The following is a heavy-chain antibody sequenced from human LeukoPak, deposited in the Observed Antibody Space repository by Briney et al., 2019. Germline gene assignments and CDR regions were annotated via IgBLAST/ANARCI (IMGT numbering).Heavy chain of an antibody. CDR3: ARMYSSSLDYYYYYMDV. CDR1: GFTFSIYW. D-gene: IGHD6-6*01. V-gene: IGHV3-33*08. J-gene: IGHJ6*03. CDR2: IWYDGSNK. Sequence: GGSLRLSCAASGFTFSIYWMSWVRQAPGKGLEWVAVIWYDGSNKYYADSVKGRFTISRDNSKNTLYLQMNSLRAEDTAVYYCARMYSSSLDYYYYYMDVWGKGTTVTVSS.